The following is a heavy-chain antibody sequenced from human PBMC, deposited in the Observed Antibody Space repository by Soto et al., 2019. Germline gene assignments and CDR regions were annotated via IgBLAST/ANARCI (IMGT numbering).Heavy chain of an antibody. CDR3: ARVHQGCSANNCYFDP. CDR2: VHISGHS. CDR1: VCSVRAPDW. J-gene: IGHJ5*01. D-gene: IGHD1-1*01. V-gene: IGHV4-4*02. Sequence: SATLSLTFTLSVCSVRAPDWWNWVRQSPDKGLEWIAEVHISGHSNYNPSLRSRVSVSIDSSKNQFYLNLNSVTAADTAIYYCARVHQGCSANNCYFDPWGQGTQVTVS.